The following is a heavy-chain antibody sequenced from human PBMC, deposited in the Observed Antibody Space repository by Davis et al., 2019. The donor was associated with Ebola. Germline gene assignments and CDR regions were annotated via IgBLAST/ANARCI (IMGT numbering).Heavy chain of an antibody. CDR2: IIPILGIA. CDR1: GGTFSSYA. D-gene: IGHD2-15*01. CDR3: ARDDCSGGSCYSWFDP. J-gene: IGHJ5*02. Sequence: SVKVSCKASGGTFSSYAISWVRQAPGQGLEWMGGIIPILGIANYAQKFQGRVTITADKSTSTAYMELSSLRSEDTAVYYCARDDCSGGSCYSWFDPWGQGTLVTVSS. V-gene: IGHV1-69*10.